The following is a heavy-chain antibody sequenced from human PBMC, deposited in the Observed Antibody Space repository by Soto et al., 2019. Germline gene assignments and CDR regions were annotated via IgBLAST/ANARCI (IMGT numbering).Heavy chain of an antibody. CDR1: GISFDDYA. D-gene: IGHD2-8*01. V-gene: IGHV3-9*01. Sequence: VQLVESGGGFVQPGRSRRLSCVVSGISFDDYAMHWVRQVPGKGLEWVSGINWDSGDIGYADSVKGRFTISRDNAKNSLYLQMNSLRTEDTALYSCAKDTAPGFYDANGHLDYWGQGTPGTVSS. J-gene: IGHJ4*02. CDR3: AKDTAPGFYDANGHLDY. CDR2: INWDSGDI.